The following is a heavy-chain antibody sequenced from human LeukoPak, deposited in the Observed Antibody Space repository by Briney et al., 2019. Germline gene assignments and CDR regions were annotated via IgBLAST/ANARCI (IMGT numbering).Heavy chain of an antibody. CDR1: GGSISSSSYY. Sequence: SETLSLTCTVSGGSISSSSYYWGWIRQPPGKGLEWIGSIYYSGSTYYNPSLKSRVTISVDTSKNQFSLKLSSVTAADTAVYYCAREAGSAAYYYGMDVWGQGTTVTVSS. J-gene: IGHJ6*02. CDR2: IYYSGST. D-gene: IGHD6-13*01. V-gene: IGHV4-39*01. CDR3: AREAGSAAYYYGMDV.